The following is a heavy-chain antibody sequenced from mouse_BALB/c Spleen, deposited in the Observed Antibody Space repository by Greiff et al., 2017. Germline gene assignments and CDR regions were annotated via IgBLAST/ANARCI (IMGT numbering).Heavy chain of an antibody. CDR3: ARGDLYYDDDAWFAY. Sequence: QVQLQQSGAELMKPGASVKISCTATGYTFSSYWIEWVKQRPGHGLEWIGEILPGSGSTNYTEKFKGKATFTADTSTNTAYMQLSSLTSEDSAVYYGARGDLYYDDDAWFAYWGQGTLVTVSA. CDR1: GYTFSSYW. J-gene: IGHJ3*01. V-gene: IGHV1-9*01. CDR2: ILPGSGST. D-gene: IGHD2-4*01.